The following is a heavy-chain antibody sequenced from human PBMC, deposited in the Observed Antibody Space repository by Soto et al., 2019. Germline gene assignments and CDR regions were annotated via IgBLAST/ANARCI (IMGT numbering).Heavy chain of an antibody. V-gene: IGHV3-30*03. Sequence: PGELMRHPCTASGFNFISYGMHWIRQAPGKGLEWVAVISYGGSNKYYADSVKGRFTISRDNSKNTLYLQMNSLRAEDTAVYYCARESYSGYHSYDYWGQGILVTVSS. CDR3: ARESYSGYHSYDY. CDR2: ISYGGSNK. CDR1: GFNFISYG. J-gene: IGHJ4*02. D-gene: IGHD5-12*01.